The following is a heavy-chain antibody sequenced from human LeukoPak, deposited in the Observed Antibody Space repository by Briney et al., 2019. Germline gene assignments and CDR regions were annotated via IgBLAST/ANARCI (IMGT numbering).Heavy chain of an antibody. Sequence: GGSLRLSCAASGFTFSNGWVHWVRQAPGKGLVWVSRLDTDGSKTTYADSVKGRFTISRDNAKNTLYLQMNSLRVEDTAVYYCARGRGGFYHYWGQGTLVTVSS. CDR2: LDTDGSKT. CDR1: GFTFSNGW. D-gene: IGHD2/OR15-2a*01. J-gene: IGHJ4*02. V-gene: IGHV3-74*01. CDR3: ARGRGGFYHY.